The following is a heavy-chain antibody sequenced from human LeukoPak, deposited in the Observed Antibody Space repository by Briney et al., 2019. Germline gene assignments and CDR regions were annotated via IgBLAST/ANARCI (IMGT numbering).Heavy chain of an antibody. J-gene: IGHJ4*02. CDR1: GDSISSDHW. CDR3: ASARWDY. Sequence: SETLSLTCSVSGDSISSDHWWSWVRQPPGKGLEWIGEIYHSGTTNYNPSLKSRIAISVDKSKNQFSLNLSSMTAADTAVYYCASARWDYWGQGTLVTVSS. CDR2: IYHSGTT. V-gene: IGHV4-4*02.